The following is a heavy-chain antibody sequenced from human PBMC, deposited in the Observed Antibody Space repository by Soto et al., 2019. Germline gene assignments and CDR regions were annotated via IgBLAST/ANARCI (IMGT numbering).Heavy chain of an antibody. J-gene: IGHJ6*03. CDR1: GFTVSSNY. CDR2: IYSGGST. Sequence: GGSLRLSCAASGFTVSSNYMSWVRQAPGKGLEWVSVIYSGGSTYYADSVKGRFTISRDNSKNTLYLQMNSLRAEDTAVYYCARALEGSSGYSYYYYYMDVWGKGTTVTVSS. V-gene: IGHV3-66*02. D-gene: IGHD3-22*01. CDR3: ARALEGSSGYSYYYYYMDV.